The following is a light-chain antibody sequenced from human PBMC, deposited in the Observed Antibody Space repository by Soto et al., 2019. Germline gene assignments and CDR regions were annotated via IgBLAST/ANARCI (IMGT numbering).Light chain of an antibody. J-gene: IGKJ5*01. CDR2: DAS. CDR1: HDIRKY. Sequence: DIQMTQSPSSLSASVGARVPITGQAGHDIRKYLNWYPKNPGKAPRLLIYDASNMEKGVPSRFTGSGSGTDFILPISSLQPEDIATYYCQQYENFPITFGQGTRLEIK. V-gene: IGKV1-33*01. CDR3: QQYENFPIT.